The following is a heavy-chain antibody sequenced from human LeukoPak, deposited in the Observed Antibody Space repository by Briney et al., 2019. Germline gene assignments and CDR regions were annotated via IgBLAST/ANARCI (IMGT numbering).Heavy chain of an antibody. D-gene: IGHD4-17*01. CDR2: IIPMFGTT. CDR1: GGTFSSYI. V-gene: IGHV1-69*06. Sequence: SVKVSCKASGGTFSSYIIKWVRQAPGQGLEWMGGIIPMFGTTVYAQKFQGRVTITADKSTSTAYMELSSLRSEDTAVYYCARGYPSTLYKADYVHPYYLDYWGQGTLVTVSS. J-gene: IGHJ4*02. CDR3: ARGYPSTLYKADYVHPYYLDY.